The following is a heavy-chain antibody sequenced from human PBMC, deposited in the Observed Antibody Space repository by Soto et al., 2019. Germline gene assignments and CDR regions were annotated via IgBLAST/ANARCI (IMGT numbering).Heavy chain of an antibody. Sequence: HPGGSLRLSCAASGFTLSDYSMHWVRQAAGKGLEYVSAISYKGDTTYYANSVKGRITISRDNSKNTLYHQMGSQRAEDMAVYYCARVSGLGQAAFDIWGQGTMVTVSS. CDR1: GFTLSDYS. D-gene: IGHD1-1*01. J-gene: IGHJ3*02. V-gene: IGHV3-64*01. CDR3: ARVSGLGQAAFDI. CDR2: ISYKGDTT.